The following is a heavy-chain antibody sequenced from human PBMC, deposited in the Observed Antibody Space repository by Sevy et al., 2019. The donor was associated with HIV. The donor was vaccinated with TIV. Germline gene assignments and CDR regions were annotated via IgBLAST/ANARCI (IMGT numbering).Heavy chain of an antibody. J-gene: IGHJ6*02. CDR3: ARSPGVFGMDV. Sequence: GGSLRLSCAASGFTFSDYYMSWIRQAPGKGLEWVSNINTRGSTIYYADSVKGRFTMYRDNAKNSLYLQMNSLRAEDTAVYYCARSPGVFGMDVWGQGTTVTVSS. CDR1: GFTFSDYY. D-gene: IGHD7-27*01. V-gene: IGHV3-11*01. CDR2: INTRGSTI.